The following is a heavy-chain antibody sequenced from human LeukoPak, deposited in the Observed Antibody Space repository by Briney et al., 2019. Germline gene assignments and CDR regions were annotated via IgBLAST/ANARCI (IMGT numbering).Heavy chain of an antibody. CDR1: GYSFTSYW. CDR2: LDPSDSYT. CDR3: ARHSIAAAGRDGFDI. Sequence: GESLKISCKGSGYSFTSYWISWVRPMPGKGLAWMGRLDPSDSYTNYSPSFQGHVTISADKTISTAYLQWSSLKASDTAMYYCARHSIAAAGRDGFDIWGQGTMVTVSS. V-gene: IGHV5-10-1*01. J-gene: IGHJ3*02. D-gene: IGHD6-13*01.